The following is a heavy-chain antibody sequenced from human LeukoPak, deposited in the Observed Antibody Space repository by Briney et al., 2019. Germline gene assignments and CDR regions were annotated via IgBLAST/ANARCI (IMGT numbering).Heavy chain of an antibody. CDR1: GGTFSSYA. Sequence: ASVKVSCKASGGTFSSYAISWVRQAPGQGLEWMGGIIPIFGTANYAQKFQGRVTITADESTSTAYMELSSLRSEDTAVYYCARPRLNYYGSGSYRELDYWGQGTLVTVSS. V-gene: IGHV1-69*13. CDR3: ARPRLNYYGSGSYRELDY. D-gene: IGHD3-10*01. J-gene: IGHJ4*02. CDR2: IIPIFGTA.